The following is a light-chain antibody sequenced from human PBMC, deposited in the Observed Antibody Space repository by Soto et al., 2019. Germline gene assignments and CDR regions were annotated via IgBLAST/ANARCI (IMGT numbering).Light chain of an antibody. Sequence: EIVMTQSPATLSVSPGERATLSCRASQSISSNLAWHQQKPGQAPSLLLYGASTRATGIPARFSGSGSGTDFTLTISSLQSEDFAVYYCHQYNNWPPGTFGQGTKLEIK. J-gene: IGKJ2*02. CDR1: QSISSN. CDR3: HQYNNWPPGT. CDR2: GAS. V-gene: IGKV3-15*01.